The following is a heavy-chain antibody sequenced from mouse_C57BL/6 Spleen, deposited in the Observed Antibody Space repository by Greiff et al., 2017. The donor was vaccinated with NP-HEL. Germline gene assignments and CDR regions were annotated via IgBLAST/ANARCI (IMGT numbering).Heavy chain of an antibody. CDR1: GYTFTSYW. J-gene: IGHJ2*01. CDR3: ARGGQGYYFDY. Sequence: VQLQQPGAELVRPGSSVKLSCKASGYTFTSYWLDWVKQRPGQGLEWIGNIYPSDSETHYNQKFKDKATLTVDKASSTAYMQLSSLTSEDSAVYYCARGGQGYYFDYWGQGTTLTVSS. CDR2: IYPSDSET. V-gene: IGHV1-61*01. D-gene: IGHD3-3*01.